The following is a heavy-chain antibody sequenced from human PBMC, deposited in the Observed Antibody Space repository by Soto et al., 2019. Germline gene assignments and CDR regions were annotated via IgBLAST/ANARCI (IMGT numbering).Heavy chain of an antibody. CDR2: ISGGGDTT. CDR1: GFTSNNYS. Sequence: GGSLRLSCAASGFTSNNYSMTWVRQAPGKGLEWVSAISGGGDTTSYADSVKGRFTVSRDGSKNTLYLQMSSLRAEDTALYYCAKGRGGSGSLTPRVDFWGQGTLVTVSS. CDR3: AKGRGGSGSLTPRVDF. V-gene: IGHV3-23*01. D-gene: IGHD3-10*01. J-gene: IGHJ4*02.